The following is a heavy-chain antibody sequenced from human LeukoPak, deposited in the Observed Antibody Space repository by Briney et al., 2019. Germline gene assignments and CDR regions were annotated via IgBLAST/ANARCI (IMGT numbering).Heavy chain of an antibody. Sequence: GASVKVSCKASGGTFSSYAISWVRQSPGQGLEWMGGIIPIFGTANYAQKFQGRVTITTDESTSTAYMELSSLRSEDTAVYYCASGVVATIVPYYYYMDVWGKGTTVTVSS. J-gene: IGHJ6*03. CDR3: ASGVVATIVPYYYYMDV. D-gene: IGHD5-12*01. V-gene: IGHV1-69*05. CDR2: IIPIFGTA. CDR1: GGTFSSYA.